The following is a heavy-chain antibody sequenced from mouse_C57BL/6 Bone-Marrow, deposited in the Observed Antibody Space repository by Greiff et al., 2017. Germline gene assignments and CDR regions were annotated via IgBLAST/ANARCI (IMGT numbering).Heavy chain of an antibody. D-gene: IGHD2-4*01. J-gene: IGHJ3*01. CDR2: IAPTDSYT. V-gene: IGHV1-69*01. Sequence: QVQLQQPGAELVMPGASVKLSCKASGYTFTSYWMHWVKQRPGQSLEWIGEIAPTDSYTNYNQKFKGKSTLTVDKSSSTAYMQLSSLTSEDSAIYYCARNYYYDEEFADWGQGTLGTVSA. CDR3: ARNYYYDEEFAD. CDR1: GYTFTSYW.